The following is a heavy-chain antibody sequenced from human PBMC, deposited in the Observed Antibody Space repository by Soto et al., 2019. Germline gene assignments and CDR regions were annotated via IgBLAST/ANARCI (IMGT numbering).Heavy chain of an antibody. CDR3: AREGRWLQFDY. Sequence: GGSLRLSCAASGFTFSSYEMNWVRQAPGKGLEWVSYISSSGSTIYYADSVKGRFTISRDNAKNSLYLQMNSLRAEDTAVYYCAREGRWLQFDYWGQGTLVTVYS. CDR2: ISSSGSTI. D-gene: IGHD5-12*01. CDR1: GFTFSSYE. J-gene: IGHJ4*02. V-gene: IGHV3-48*03.